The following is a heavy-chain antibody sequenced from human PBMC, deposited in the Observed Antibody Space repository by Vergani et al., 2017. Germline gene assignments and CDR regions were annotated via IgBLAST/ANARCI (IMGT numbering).Heavy chain of an antibody. V-gene: IGHV1-69*01. D-gene: IGHD1-1*01. CDR3: AGGYNWNDVGDYYYMDV. J-gene: IGHJ6*03. CDR2: IIPIFGTA. Sequence: QVQLVQSGAEVKKPGSSVKVSCKASGGTFSSYAISWVRQAPGQGLEWMGGIIPIFGTANYAQKFQGRVTITADESTSTAYMERSSLRSEDTAVYYCAGGYNWNDVGDYYYMDVWGKGTTVTVSS. CDR1: GGTFSSYA.